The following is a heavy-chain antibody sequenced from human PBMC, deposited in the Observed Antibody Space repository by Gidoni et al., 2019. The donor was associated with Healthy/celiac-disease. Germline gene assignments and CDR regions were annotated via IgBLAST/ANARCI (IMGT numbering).Heavy chain of an antibody. CDR3: AKDTSKASWTFDY. V-gene: IGHV3-43*01. Sequence: EVQLVESGGVVVQPGGSLSLSCAASGFTFHDYTMHWVRQFPGQGLEWVSLITSNGGSTYYADSVKGRFTISRDNSKNSLYLQMNSLRSEDSALYYCAKDTSKASWTFDYWGQGTLVTVSS. D-gene: IGHD3-3*01. CDR2: ITSNGGST. J-gene: IGHJ4*02. CDR1: GFTFHDYT.